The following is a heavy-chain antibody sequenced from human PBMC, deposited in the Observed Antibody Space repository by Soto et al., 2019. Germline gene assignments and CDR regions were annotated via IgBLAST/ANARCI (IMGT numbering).Heavy chain of an antibody. J-gene: IGHJ6*02. Sequence: QVQLVQSGAEVKKPGASVKVSCKASGYTFTSYGISWVRQAPGQGLEWMGWISAYNGNTNYAQKLQGRVTMTTDTSTRTAYMGLRSLRSDDTAVYYCARDGEVVVAATPIEGGMAVWGQGTTVTVSS. CDR1: GYTFTSYG. CDR3: ARDGEVVVAATPIEGGMAV. V-gene: IGHV1-18*01. D-gene: IGHD2-15*01. CDR2: ISAYNGNT.